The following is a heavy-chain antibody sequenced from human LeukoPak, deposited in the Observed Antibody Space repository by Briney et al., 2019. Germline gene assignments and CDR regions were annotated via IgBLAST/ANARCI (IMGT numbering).Heavy chain of an antibody. J-gene: IGHJ5*02. V-gene: IGHV3-23*01. CDR1: GFTFSNYG. CDR3: ARDASPAAYNGNWFDP. Sequence: GGTLRLSCAAYGFTFSNYGMSWVRQAPGKGLEWVSGISGSGRSTYYADSVKGRFTISRDNSKNTLYLQMNSLRAEDTAVYFCARDASPAAYNGNWFDPWGQGTLVTVSS. D-gene: IGHD3-10*01. CDR2: ISGSGRST.